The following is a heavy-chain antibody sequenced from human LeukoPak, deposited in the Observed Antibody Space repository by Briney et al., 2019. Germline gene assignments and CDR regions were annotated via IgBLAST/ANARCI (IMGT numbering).Heavy chain of an antibody. D-gene: IGHD2-2*01. Sequence: GGSLRLSCAASGFTFSSYAISWVRQAPGKGLEWVAVISYDGSNKYYADSVKGRFTISRDNSKNTLYLQMNSLRAEDTAVYYCARTLGAYCSSTSCYRRNFDYWGQGTLVTVSS. CDR2: ISYDGSNK. CDR3: ARTLGAYCSSTSCYRRNFDY. CDR1: GFTFSSYA. J-gene: IGHJ4*02. V-gene: IGHV3-30-3*01.